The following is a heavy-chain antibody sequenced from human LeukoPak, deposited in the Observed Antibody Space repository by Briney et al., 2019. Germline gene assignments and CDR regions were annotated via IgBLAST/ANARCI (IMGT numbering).Heavy chain of an antibody. J-gene: IGHJ4*02. Sequence: PGGSLRLSCAASGFTFSSYAMSWVRQAPGKGLEWVSAISGSGGSTYYADSVKGWFTISRDNSKNTLYLQMYSLRAEDTAVYYCAKARSPYIVGATNFDYWGQGTLVTVSS. D-gene: IGHD1-26*01. CDR1: GFTFSSYA. V-gene: IGHV3-23*01. CDR3: AKARSPYIVGATNFDY. CDR2: ISGSGGST.